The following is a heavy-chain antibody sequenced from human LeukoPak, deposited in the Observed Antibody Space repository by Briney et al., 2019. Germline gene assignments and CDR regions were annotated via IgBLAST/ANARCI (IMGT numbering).Heavy chain of an antibody. CDR1: GFTFSSYE. D-gene: IGHD3-22*01. CDR2: ISSSGSTI. Sequence: PGGSLRLSCAASGFTFSSYEMNWVRQAPGKGLEWVSYISSSGSTIYYADSVKGRFTISRDNAKNSLYLQMNSLRAEDTAVYYCARGRTYYYDSSGYYRYDCWGQGTLVTVSS. V-gene: IGHV3-48*03. CDR3: ARGRTYYYDSSGYYRYDC. J-gene: IGHJ4*02.